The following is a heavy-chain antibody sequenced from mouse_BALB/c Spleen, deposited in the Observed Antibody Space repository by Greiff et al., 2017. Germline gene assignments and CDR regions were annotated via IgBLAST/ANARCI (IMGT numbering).Heavy chain of an antibody. D-gene: IGHD2-4*01. Sequence: VQLQQSGAELVRPGALVKLSCKASGFNIKDYYIHWVKQRPEQGLEWIGWIDPENGNTIYDPKFQGKASITADTSSNTAYLQLSSLTSEDTAVYYCAFYYDYDGYFDYWGQGTTLTVSS. CDR3: AFYYDYDGYFDY. V-gene: IGHV14-1*02. CDR1: GFNIKDYY. CDR2: IDPENGNT. J-gene: IGHJ2*01.